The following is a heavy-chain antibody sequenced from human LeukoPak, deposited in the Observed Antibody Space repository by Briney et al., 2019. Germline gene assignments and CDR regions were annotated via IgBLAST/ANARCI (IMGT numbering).Heavy chain of an antibody. CDR1: GFTFSSYA. D-gene: IGHD6-19*01. CDR2: ISGSGGTT. J-gene: IGHJ4*02. V-gene: IGHV3-23*01. Sequence: GGSLRLSCAASGFTFSSYAMSWVRQTPGKGLEWVSAISGSGGTTYYADSAKGRFTISRDNFKNTLYLQMNSLRAEDTAVYYCAKDIESSGCVYWGQGTLVTVSS. CDR3: AKDIESSGCVY.